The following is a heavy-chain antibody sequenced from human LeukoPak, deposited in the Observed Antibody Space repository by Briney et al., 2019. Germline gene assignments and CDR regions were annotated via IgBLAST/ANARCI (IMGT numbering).Heavy chain of an antibody. CDR2: IWHSEST. CDR3: AFRNGRALS. D-gene: IGHD2-8*01. CDR1: GDSINSPNW. Sequence: SGTLSLTCAVSGDSINSPNWWTWVRQTPEKGLEWIGEIWHSESTNYNPSLKSRVSISIDKSANQFSLRLTSVTAADTAIYYCAFRNGRALSWGQGALVTVSS. V-gene: IGHV4-4*02. J-gene: IGHJ5*02.